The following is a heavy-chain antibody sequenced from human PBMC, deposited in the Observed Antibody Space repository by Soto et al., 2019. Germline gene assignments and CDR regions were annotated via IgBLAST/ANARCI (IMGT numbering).Heavy chain of an antibody. D-gene: IGHD2-21*02. CDR2: ISWNSGKV. Sequence: GGSLRLSGAASGFTLEDYAMHWVRQAPGKGLEWVSYISWNSGKVDYVDSVTGRFTISRDNAKNSLYLQMNSLRPEDTAFYYCANETHSGNTDFEAFDMWGQGTMVTVSS. V-gene: IGHV3-9*01. CDR3: ANETHSGNTDFEAFDM. J-gene: IGHJ3*02. CDR1: GFTLEDYA.